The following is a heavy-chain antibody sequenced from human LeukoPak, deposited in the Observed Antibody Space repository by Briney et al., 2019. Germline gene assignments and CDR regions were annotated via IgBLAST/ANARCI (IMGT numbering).Heavy chain of an antibody. Sequence: KPGGSLRLSCAASGFTFSSYSMNWVRQAPGKGLEWVSSISSSSSYIYYADSVKGRFTISRDNAKNSLYLQMNSLRAEDTAVYYCAREHDDYGDFDAFDIWGQGTMVTVSS. CDR2: ISSSSSYI. D-gene: IGHD4-17*01. J-gene: IGHJ3*02. CDR3: AREHDDYGDFDAFDI. CDR1: GFTFSSYS. V-gene: IGHV3-21*01.